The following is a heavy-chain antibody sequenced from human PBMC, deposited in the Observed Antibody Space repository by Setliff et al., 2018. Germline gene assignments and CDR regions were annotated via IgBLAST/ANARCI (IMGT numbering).Heavy chain of an antibody. V-gene: IGHV1-18*01. J-gene: IGHJ4*02. Sequence: GASVKVSCKTSGYNFITFGISWVRQAPGQGLEWMGWISPYNGNTNYAQKFQGRVTMTTDSSTTTVYMEVTSLRSDDTAVYYCVRGPGPSVVVAMPFDRWGQGTQVTVS. D-gene: IGHD5-12*01. CDR2: ISPYNGNT. CDR1: GYNFITFG. CDR3: VRGPGPSVVVAMPFDR.